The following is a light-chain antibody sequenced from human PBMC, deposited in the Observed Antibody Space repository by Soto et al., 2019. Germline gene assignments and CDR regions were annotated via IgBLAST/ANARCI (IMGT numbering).Light chain of an antibody. CDR2: DVS. Sequence: QSALTQPASVSGSPGQSITISCTGTSSDIGDYNYVSWYQQHPGKAPKPMIYDVSNRPSGVSNRFSGSKSGNTASLTISGLQAEDEADYYCSSYTTSSALWVFGGGTKLTVL. J-gene: IGLJ3*02. CDR1: SSDIGDYNY. V-gene: IGLV2-14*01. CDR3: SSYTTSSALWV.